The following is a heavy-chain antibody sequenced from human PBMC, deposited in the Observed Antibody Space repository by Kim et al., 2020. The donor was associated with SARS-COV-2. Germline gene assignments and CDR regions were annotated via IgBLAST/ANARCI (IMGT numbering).Heavy chain of an antibody. D-gene: IGHD2-15*01. Sequence: GESLKISCKGSGYSFTSYWIGWVRQMPGKGLEWMGIIYPGDSDTRYSPSFQGQVTISADKSISTAYLQWSSLKASDTAMYYCARLFAMNPAEYCSGGSCYQIRDYWGQGTLVTVSS. CDR3: ARLFAMNPAEYCSGGSCYQIRDY. J-gene: IGHJ4*02. V-gene: IGHV5-51*01. CDR2: IYPGDSDT. CDR1: GYSFTSYW.